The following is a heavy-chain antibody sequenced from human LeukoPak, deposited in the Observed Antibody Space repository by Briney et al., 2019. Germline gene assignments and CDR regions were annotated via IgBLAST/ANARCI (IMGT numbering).Heavy chain of an antibody. CDR3: ARGAHCGGDCYRNGDYYYYYMDV. J-gene: IGHJ6*03. V-gene: IGHV1-2*02. CDR1: GYSFIDYY. CDR2: INSNSADT. D-gene: IGHD2-21*02. Sequence: ASVKVSCKTSGYSFIDYYIHWVRQAPGQGLEWMGWINSNSADTNYAQNFQGRVTMTRDTSTSTVYMELSSLRSEDTAVYYCARGAHCGGDCYRNGDYYYYYMDVWGKGTTVTISS.